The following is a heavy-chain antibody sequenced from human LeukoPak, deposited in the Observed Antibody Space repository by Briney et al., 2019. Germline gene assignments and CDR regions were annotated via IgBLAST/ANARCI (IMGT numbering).Heavy chain of an antibody. CDR2: ISSSGSTI. CDR1: GFTFSDYY. J-gene: IGHJ4*02. D-gene: IGHD4-17*01. Sequence: NPGGSLRLSCAASGFTFSDYYMSWIRQAPGKGLEWVSYISSSGSTIYYADSVKGRFTISRDNAKNSLYLQMNSLRAEDTAVYYCARDFTYGDYVDYWGQGTLVTVSS. V-gene: IGHV3-11*01. CDR3: ARDFTYGDYVDY.